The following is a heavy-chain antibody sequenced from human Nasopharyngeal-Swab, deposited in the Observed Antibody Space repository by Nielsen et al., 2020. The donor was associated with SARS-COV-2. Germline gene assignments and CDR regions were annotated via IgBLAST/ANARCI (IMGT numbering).Heavy chain of an antibody. J-gene: IGHJ4*02. CDR2: IYSGGSST. Sequence: GGSLRLSCAASGFTFSSYAMSWVRQAPGKGLEWVSVIYSGGSSTYYADSVKGRFTISRANSKNTLYLQMNSLRAEDTAVYYCAKDQGSYYDYWGQGTLVTVSS. D-gene: IGHD1-26*01. CDR3: AKDQGSYYDY. CDR1: GFTFSSYA. V-gene: IGHV3-23*03.